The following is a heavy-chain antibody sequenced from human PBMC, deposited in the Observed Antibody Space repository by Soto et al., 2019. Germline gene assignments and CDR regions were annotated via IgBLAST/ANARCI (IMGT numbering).Heavy chain of an antibody. D-gene: IGHD6-19*01. J-gene: IGHJ6*03. V-gene: IGHV4-39*01. Sequence: SETLSLTCTVSGGSISSSSYFWGWVRPPPGKWLEWIGSIYYSGSTYYNPSLQSRVSISVDTSRNQFSLKLSSVTAADTALYYCVRDSGRGSYMDVWGKGTTVTVSS. CDR2: IYYSGST. CDR3: VRDSGRGSYMDV. CDR1: GGSISSSSYF.